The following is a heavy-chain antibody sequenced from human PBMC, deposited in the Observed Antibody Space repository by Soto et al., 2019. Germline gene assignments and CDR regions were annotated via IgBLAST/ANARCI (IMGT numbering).Heavy chain of an antibody. D-gene: IGHD4-17*01. V-gene: IGHV1-3*01. CDR1: GYTFTSYA. Sequence: GASVKVSCKASGYTFTSYAMHWLLQSPLQMLEWMGCINAVNGNTKYSQKFHGRVTITRDTSASTAYMELSSLRSEDTAVYYCARDRESFTVTPLYNWFDPWGQGTLVTVSS. CDR2: INAVNGNT. J-gene: IGHJ5*02. CDR3: ARDRESFTVTPLYNWFDP.